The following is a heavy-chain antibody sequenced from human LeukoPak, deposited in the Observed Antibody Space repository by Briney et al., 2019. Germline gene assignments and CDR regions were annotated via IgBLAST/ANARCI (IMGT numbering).Heavy chain of an antibody. J-gene: IGHJ4*02. CDR3: ARPHDYGDYTFDY. CDR1: GGTFSSYA. D-gene: IGHD4-17*01. CDR2: IIPIFGIA. V-gene: IGHV1-69*04. Sequence: SVKVSCKASGGTFSSYAISWVRQAPGQGLEWMGRIIPIFGIANYAQKFQGRVTITADKSTSTAYMELSSLRSEDTAVYCCARPHDYGDYTFDYWGQGTLVTVSS.